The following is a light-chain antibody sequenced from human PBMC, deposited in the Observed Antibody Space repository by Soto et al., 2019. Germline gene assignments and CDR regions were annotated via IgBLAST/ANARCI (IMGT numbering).Light chain of an antibody. CDR1: QSVRTY. J-gene: IGKJ4*01. CDR2: DAS. CDR3: QQYESFFPLT. V-gene: IGKV3D-15*01. Sequence: EIVMTQSPATLSVSPGERATLSCRASQSVRTYLAWYQVKPGQAPRLLIYDASRRASGVPARFSGSGSGTDFTLTISSLQPDDFATYHCQQYESFFPLTFGGGTKVDIK.